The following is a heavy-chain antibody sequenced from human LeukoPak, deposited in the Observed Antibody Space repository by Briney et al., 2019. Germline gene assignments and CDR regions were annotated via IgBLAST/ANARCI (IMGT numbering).Heavy chain of an antibody. CDR2: IIPIFGTA. CDR3: ARDGLTPVTLRRNYYYYYYMDV. CDR1: GGTFSSYA. D-gene: IGHD2-21*02. V-gene: IGHV1-69*13. J-gene: IGHJ6*03. Sequence: ASVKVSCKASGGTFSSYAISWVRQAPGQGLEWMGGIIPIFGTANYAQKFQGRVTITADESTSTAYMELSSLRSEDTAVYYCARDGLTPVTLRRNYYYYYYMDVWGKGTTVTICS.